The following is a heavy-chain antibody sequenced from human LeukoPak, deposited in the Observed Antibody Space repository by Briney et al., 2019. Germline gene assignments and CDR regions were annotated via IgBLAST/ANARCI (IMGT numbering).Heavy chain of an antibody. D-gene: IGHD2-2*01. CDR1: GGSFSGYY. CDR2: INHSGST. Sequence: SETLSLTCAVYGGSFSGYYWSWIRQPPGKGLEWIGEINHSGSTNYNPSLKSRVTISVDTSKNQFSLKLSSVTAADTAVYYCARAVAYCSSTSCYRLVDPWGQGTLVTVSS. V-gene: IGHV4-34*01. CDR3: ARAVAYCSSTSCYRLVDP. J-gene: IGHJ5*02.